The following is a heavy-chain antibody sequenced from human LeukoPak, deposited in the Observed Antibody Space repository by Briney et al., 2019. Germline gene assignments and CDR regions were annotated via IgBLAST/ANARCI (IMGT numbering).Heavy chain of an antibody. Sequence: GGSLRLSCSASGFTFSSYAMSWVRQAPGKGLEWVSAIRGSDSSTYYADSVKGRFTISRDNSKNTLYLQMNSLRVQDTAVYYCAKGLGAAGGKFDCWGQGTLVTVSS. CDR1: GFTFSSYA. J-gene: IGHJ4*02. D-gene: IGHD6-13*01. CDR2: IRGSDSST. V-gene: IGHV3-23*01. CDR3: AKGLGAAGGKFDC.